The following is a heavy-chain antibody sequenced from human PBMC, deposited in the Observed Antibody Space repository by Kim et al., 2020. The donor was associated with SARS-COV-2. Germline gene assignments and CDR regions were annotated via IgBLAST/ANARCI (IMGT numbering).Heavy chain of an antibody. CDR3: ARLSSGYYFDL. D-gene: IGHD3-22*01. Sequence: TNYTPSLKSRVTISVDTSKNQFSLKLSSVTAADTAVYYCARLSSGYYFDLWGRGTLVTVSS. V-gene: IGHV4-59*08. J-gene: IGHJ2*01. CDR2: T.